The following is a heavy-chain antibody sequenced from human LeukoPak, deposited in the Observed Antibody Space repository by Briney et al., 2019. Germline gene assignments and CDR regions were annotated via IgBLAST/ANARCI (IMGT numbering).Heavy chain of an antibody. Sequence: GGSLRLSCAASGFTFDDYGMSWVRQAPGKGLEWVSGINWNGGSTGYADSVKGRFTISRDNAKNSLYLQMNSLRAEHTALYYCARANGYSSSPGYFDDWGQGTLVTVSS. J-gene: IGHJ4*02. CDR3: ARANGYSSSPGYFDD. CDR2: INWNGGST. V-gene: IGHV3-20*04. D-gene: IGHD6-6*01. CDR1: GFTFDDYG.